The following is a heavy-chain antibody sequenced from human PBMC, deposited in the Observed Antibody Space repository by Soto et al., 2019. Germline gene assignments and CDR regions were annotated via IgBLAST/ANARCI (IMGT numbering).Heavy chain of an antibody. CDR2: LIPVFGST. D-gene: IGHD6-6*01. V-gene: IGHV1-69*01. CDR1: GGTFSDYA. J-gene: IGHJ4*02. CDR3: ARSIGSSSFYFDF. Sequence: QVQLVQSGAEVKKPGSSVKVSCKASGGTFSDYAISWVRQAPGHGLEWMGGLIPVFGSTHYAQSFQGRLTITANPSSTAAYMELSSLRSDDSAGYYCARSIGSSSFYFDFWGPGTQVTVSS.